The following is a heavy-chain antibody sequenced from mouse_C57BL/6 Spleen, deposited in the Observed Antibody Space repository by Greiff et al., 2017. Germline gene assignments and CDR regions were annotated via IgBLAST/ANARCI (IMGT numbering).Heavy chain of an antibody. J-gene: IGHJ4*01. V-gene: IGHV1-18*01. Sequence: VHVKQSGPELVKPGASVKIPCKASGYTFTDYNMDWVKQSHGKSLEWIGDINPNNGGTIYNQKFKGKATLTVDKSSSTAYMELRSLTSEDTAVYYWARWYYGSSAYAMDYWGQGTSVTVSS. CDR1: GYTFTDYN. D-gene: IGHD1-1*01. CDR2: INPNNGGT. CDR3: ARWYYGSSAYAMDY.